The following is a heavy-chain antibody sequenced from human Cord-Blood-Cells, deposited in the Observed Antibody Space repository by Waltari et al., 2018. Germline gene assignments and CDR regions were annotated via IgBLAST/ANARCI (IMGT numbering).Heavy chain of an antibody. Sequence: QVQLVPSGAEVKKPGASVKSSCKFSGYPLPAFSIPWLPQAPGKGLEWMGGFDPEDGETIYAQKFQGRVTMTEDTSTDTAYMELSSLRSEDTAVYYCASNYPELNWFDPWGQGTLVTVSS. V-gene: IGHV1-24*01. J-gene: IGHJ5*02. CDR1: GYPLPAFS. D-gene: IGHD4-4*01. CDR2: FDPEDGET. CDR3: ASNYPELNWFDP.